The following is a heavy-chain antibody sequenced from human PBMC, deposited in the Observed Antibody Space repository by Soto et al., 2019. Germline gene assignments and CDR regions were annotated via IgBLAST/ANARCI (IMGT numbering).Heavy chain of an antibody. V-gene: IGHV1-69*13. CDR1: GGTFSSYA. CDR3: ARGGDGYNLHGMDV. CDR2: IIPIFGTA. Sequence: SVKVSCKASGGTFSSYAISWVRQAPGQGLEWMGGIIPIFGTANYAQKFQGRVTITADESTSTAYMELNSLRAEDTAVYYCARGGDGYNLHGMDVWGQGTTVTVSS. J-gene: IGHJ6*02. D-gene: IGHD5-12*01.